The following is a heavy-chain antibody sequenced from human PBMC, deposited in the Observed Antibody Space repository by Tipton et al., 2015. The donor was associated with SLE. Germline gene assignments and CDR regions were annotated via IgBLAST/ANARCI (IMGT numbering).Heavy chain of an antibody. D-gene: IGHD2-15*01. Sequence: TLSLTCTVSGDSISSVSYFWSWVRQPAGKGLEWFGHMYTSGSTDYTPSLTSRVTVSIDTSKNQFSLKLGSVTAADTAAYYCARGADIATDYFDFWGQGTLVTVSS. CDR3: ARGADIATDYFDF. CDR1: GDSISSVSYF. V-gene: IGHV4-61*09. J-gene: IGHJ4*02. CDR2: MYTSGST.